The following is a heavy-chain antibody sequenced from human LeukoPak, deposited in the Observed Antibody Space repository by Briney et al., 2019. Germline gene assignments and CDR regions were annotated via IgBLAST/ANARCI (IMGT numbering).Heavy chain of an antibody. CDR1: GGSISSYY. V-gene: IGHV4-34*01. Sequence: PSETLSLTCTVSGGSISSYYWSWIRQPPGKGPEWIGEINHSGSTNYNPSLKSRVTISVDTSKNQFSLKLSSVTAADTAVYYCARGSGIAAVNDYWGQGTLVTVSS. CDR3: ARGSGIAAVNDY. J-gene: IGHJ4*02. CDR2: INHSGST. D-gene: IGHD6-13*01.